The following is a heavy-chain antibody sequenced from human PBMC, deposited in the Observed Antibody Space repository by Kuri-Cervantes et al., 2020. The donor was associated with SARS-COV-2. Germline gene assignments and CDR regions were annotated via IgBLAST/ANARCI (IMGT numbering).Heavy chain of an antibody. D-gene: IGHD2-2*01. V-gene: IGHV4-39*07. Sequence: GSLRLSCAASGFTFSSYWMSWVRQPPGKGLEWIGSIYYSGSTYYNPSLKSRVTISVDTSKNQFSLKLSSVTAADTAVYYCARDPGDCSSTSCHPNWFDPWGQGTLVTVSS. CDR1: GFTFSSYW. J-gene: IGHJ5*02. CDR2: IYYSGST. CDR3: ARDPGDCSSTSCHPNWFDP.